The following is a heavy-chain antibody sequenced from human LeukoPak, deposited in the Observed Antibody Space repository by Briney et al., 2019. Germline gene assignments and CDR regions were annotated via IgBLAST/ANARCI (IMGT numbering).Heavy chain of an antibody. V-gene: IGHV3-23*01. CDR2: ISGSGGST. CDR3: AREQYTSNWPPMGGGPGNY. D-gene: IGHD1-26*01. J-gene: IGHJ4*02. Sequence: PGGSLRLSCAASGFTFSSYAMSWVRQAPGKGLEWVSAISGSGGSTYYADSVKGRFTISRDNSKNTLYLQMNSLRAEDTAVYYCAREQYTSNWPPMGGGPGNYWGQGTLVTVSS. CDR1: GFTFSSYA.